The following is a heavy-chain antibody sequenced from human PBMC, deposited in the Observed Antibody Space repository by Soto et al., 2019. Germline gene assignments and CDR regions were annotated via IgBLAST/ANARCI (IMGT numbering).Heavy chain of an antibody. CDR1: GFTFSSYW. Sequence: GGSLRLSCAASGFTFSSYWMHWVRQAPGKGLVWVSRINSDGSSTSYADSVKGRFTISRDNAKNTLYLQMNSLRAEDTAVYYCAPDGAVAGTPTLFDYWGQGTLVTVSS. J-gene: IGHJ4*02. V-gene: IGHV3-74*01. CDR3: APDGAVAGTPTLFDY. CDR2: INSDGSST. D-gene: IGHD6-19*01.